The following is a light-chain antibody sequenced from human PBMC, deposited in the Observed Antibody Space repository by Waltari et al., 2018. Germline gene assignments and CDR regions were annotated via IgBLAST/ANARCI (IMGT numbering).Light chain of an antibody. CDR2: DDD. Sequence: SYVLTQLSSMSVAPGQTARIVCGGRHIGTNGVHWYQRKPGQAPLLVVSDDDVRPPGIPDRFSGSNSGDTAYLTISSVEAEDEADYFCQVWDSHTVVFGGGTNLTVL. V-gene: IGLV3-21*02. CDR3: QVWDSHTVV. CDR1: HIGTNG. J-gene: IGLJ2*01.